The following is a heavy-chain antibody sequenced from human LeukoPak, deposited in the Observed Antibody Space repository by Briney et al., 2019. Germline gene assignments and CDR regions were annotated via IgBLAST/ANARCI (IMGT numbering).Heavy chain of an antibody. J-gene: IGHJ4*02. CDR3: ASSNVEMATIRKGYYFDY. CDR2: IIPILGIA. V-gene: IGHV1-69*04. CDR1: GGTFSSYA. Sequence: SVKVSCKASGGTFSSYAISWVRQAPGQGLEWMGRIIPILGIANYARKFQGRVTITADKSTSTAYMELSSLRSEDTAVYYCASSNVEMATIRKGYYFDYWGQGTLVTVSS. D-gene: IGHD5-24*01.